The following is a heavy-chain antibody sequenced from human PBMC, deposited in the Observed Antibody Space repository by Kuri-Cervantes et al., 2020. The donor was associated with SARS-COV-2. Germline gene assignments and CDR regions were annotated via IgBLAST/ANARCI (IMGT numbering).Heavy chain of an antibody. CDR2: IYYSGRT. V-gene: IGHV4-39*01. CDR1: GGSISSSSYY. Sequence: ESLKISCTVSGGSISSSSYYWGWVRQPPGKGLGLIGSIYYSGRTYSHPSLKSRVTISVDTSKNQFSLKLSSVTAADPAVYYCASLLPLGKLTMIVVVITGGGYFDYWGQGTLVTVSS. J-gene: IGHJ4*02. CDR3: ASLLPLGKLTMIVVVITGGGYFDY. D-gene: IGHD3-22*01.